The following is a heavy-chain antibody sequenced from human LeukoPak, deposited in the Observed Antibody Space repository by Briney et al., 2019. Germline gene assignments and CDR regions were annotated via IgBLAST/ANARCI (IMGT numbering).Heavy chain of an antibody. D-gene: IGHD2-15*01. CDR2: IRKDGSDE. CDR3: AKDDQWSLDY. V-gene: IGHV3-30*02. Sequence: GGSLRLSCAASGFAFSDNGIHWVRQAPGKGLEWVTYIRKDGSDEWYAGSVKGRFTISRDNSKNKVFLQMNSLRPEDTALYYCAKDDQWSLDYWGQGALVIVSS. CDR1: GFAFSDNG. J-gene: IGHJ4*02.